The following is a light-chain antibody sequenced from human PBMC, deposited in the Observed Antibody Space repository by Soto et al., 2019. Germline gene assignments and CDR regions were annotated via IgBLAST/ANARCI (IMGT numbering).Light chain of an antibody. CDR2: DNS. Sequence: SYELTQPHSVSVAPGQTATIACGGNNIGAKGVHWYQQKPGQAPVLVLFDNSDRPSGIPERFSGSNSGNTATLTITRVDAGGEADYYCQVWDSSGDHPVFXTGTKVTVL. CDR3: QVWDSSGDHPV. J-gene: IGLJ1*01. V-gene: IGLV3-21*02. CDR1: NIGAKG.